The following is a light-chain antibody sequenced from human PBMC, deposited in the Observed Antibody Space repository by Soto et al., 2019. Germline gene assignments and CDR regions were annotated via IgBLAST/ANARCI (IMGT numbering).Light chain of an antibody. CDR1: QSISSW. J-gene: IGKJ1*01. Sequence: DIQMTQSPSTLSASVGDRVTITCRASQSISSWLAWYQQKPGKAPKLLIYDASSLESGVPSRFSGSGSGTEFPLTISRLQPDDFATYYRQQYNSYSHTFGQGTKVEIK. V-gene: IGKV1-5*01. CDR3: QQYNSYSHT. CDR2: DAS.